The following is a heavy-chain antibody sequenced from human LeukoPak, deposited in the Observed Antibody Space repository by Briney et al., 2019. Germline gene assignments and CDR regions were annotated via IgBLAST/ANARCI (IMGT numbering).Heavy chain of an antibody. CDR2: IKPDGGEK. Sequence: PGGSLRLSCAASGFTFSSYMMTWVRQAPGKGLEWVANIKPDGGEKFYVDSVRGRFTISRDNAKNSLYLQMNSLRAEDTAVYYCARGQFNYYDSSGSENLGGVDYWGQGTLVTVSS. CDR3: ARGQFNYYDSSGSENLGGVDY. J-gene: IGHJ4*02. CDR1: GFTFSSYM. D-gene: IGHD3-22*01. V-gene: IGHV3-7*03.